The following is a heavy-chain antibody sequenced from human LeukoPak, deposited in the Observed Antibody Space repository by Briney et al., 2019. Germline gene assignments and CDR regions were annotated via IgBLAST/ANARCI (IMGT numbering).Heavy chain of an antibody. CDR3: ARVVSRSSSSYFDY. CDR2: IYYSGST. Sequence: PSETLSLTCTVSGGSISSYYWSWIRQPPGKGLEWIGYIYYSGSTNYNPSLKSRVTISVDTSKNQFFLKLSSVTAADTAVYYCARVVSRSSSSYFDYWGQGTLVTVSS. D-gene: IGHD6-6*01. V-gene: IGHV4-59*12. CDR1: GGSISSYY. J-gene: IGHJ4*02.